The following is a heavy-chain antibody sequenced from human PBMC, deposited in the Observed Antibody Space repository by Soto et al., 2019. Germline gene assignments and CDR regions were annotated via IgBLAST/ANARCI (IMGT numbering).Heavy chain of an antibody. CDR3: TRAYGSGSYVNPFHS. V-gene: IGHV1-3*01. CDR1: GYTFTSYT. J-gene: IGHJ5*01. CDR2: INAGNGNT. Sequence: QVSLVQSGADMEKPGASMKVSCKTSGYTFTSYTVHWVRQAPGQSLQWMGWINAGNGNTKYSQSFQDRVTITRDTSASTVYMKLTSLTSEHTAMYYCTRAYGSGSYVNPFHSWGQGVLVTVSS. D-gene: IGHD3-10*01.